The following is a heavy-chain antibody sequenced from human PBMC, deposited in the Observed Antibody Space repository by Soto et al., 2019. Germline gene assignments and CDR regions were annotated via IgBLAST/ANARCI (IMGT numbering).Heavy chain of an antibody. V-gene: IGHV3-33*01. D-gene: IGHD6-13*01. CDR2: IWYDGSNK. Sequence: QVQLVESGAGVVQPGRSLRLCCAASGFTFSSYGMHWVRQAPGKGLEWVAVIWYDGSNKYYADSVKGRFTISRDNSKNTLYLQMNSLRAEDTAVHYCARWGIAAGDYWGQGTLVTVSS. J-gene: IGHJ4*02. CDR1: GFTFSSYG. CDR3: ARWGIAAGDY.